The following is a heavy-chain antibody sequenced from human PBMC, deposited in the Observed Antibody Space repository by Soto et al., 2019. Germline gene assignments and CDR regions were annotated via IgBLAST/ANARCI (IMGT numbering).Heavy chain of an antibody. Sequence: EVHLVESGGGLVQPGGSLRLSCAGSGFPFSSYEMNWVRQAPGKGLECISYISSSGSSIYYADSVKGRFTISRDNAKESLYLQMNSLRAEDTAVYYCASSYFYGSGTYYKGLGYWGQGTLVTVSS. CDR2: ISSSGSSI. CDR1: GFPFSSYE. J-gene: IGHJ4*02. CDR3: ASSYFYGSGTYYKGLGY. D-gene: IGHD3-10*01. V-gene: IGHV3-48*03.